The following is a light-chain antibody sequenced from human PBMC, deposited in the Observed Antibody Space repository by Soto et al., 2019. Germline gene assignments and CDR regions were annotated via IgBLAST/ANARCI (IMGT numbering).Light chain of an antibody. V-gene: IGKV1-12*01. CDR2: AVS. J-gene: IGKJ4*01. Sequence: DIQMTQSPSSVSASVGDRVTITCRASQGINNWLAWYQQKPGKAPELLIYAVSYLQSGVPSRFSGSGSGTDFTLTIISLQAEDFATYFCKQSSAFPRTFGGGTKVDIK. CDR3: KQSSAFPRT. CDR1: QGINNW.